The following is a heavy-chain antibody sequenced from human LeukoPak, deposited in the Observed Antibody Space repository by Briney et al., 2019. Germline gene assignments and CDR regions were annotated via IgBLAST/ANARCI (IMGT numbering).Heavy chain of an antibody. J-gene: IGHJ4*02. CDR2: IDPRDSYT. CDR1: GYSFTNYW. D-gene: IGHD4-17*01. Sequence: GESRKISCKASGYSFTNYWIGWVRQMPGKGREWIGRIDPRDSYTKYSPSFEGHVTISVDKSISTAFLQWSSLKASDSAIYFCATGASKVTTDFANYWGQGTQVAVSS. V-gene: IGHV5-10-1*01. CDR3: ATGASKVTTDFANY.